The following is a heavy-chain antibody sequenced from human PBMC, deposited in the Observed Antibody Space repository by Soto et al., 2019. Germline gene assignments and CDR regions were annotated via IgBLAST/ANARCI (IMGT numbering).Heavy chain of an antibody. D-gene: IGHD1-7*01. CDR2: IIPIFGTA. CDR1: GGTFSSYA. Sequence: GASVKVSCKASGGTFSSYAISWVRQAPGQGLEWMGGIIPIFGTANYAQKFQGRVTITADKSTSTAYMELSSLRSEDTAVYYCARLSLELMDFDYWGQGTLVTVSS. CDR3: ARLSLELMDFDY. J-gene: IGHJ4*02. V-gene: IGHV1-69*06.